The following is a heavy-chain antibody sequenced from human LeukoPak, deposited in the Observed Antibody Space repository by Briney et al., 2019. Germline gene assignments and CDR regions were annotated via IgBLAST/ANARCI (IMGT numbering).Heavy chain of an antibody. D-gene: IGHD3-9*01. CDR2: IYYSGTT. J-gene: IGHJ4*02. CDR3: ARRGDILTDYAFDY. CDR1: GGSINSNTHH. Sequence: SETLSLTCSVSGGSINSNTHHWDWIRQAPGKGLEWIGNIYYSGTTSYNPSLKSRVTISVDTSKNQFSLRLSSVTAADTAVYYCARRGDILTDYAFDYWGQGTLVTVSS. V-gene: IGHV4-39*01.